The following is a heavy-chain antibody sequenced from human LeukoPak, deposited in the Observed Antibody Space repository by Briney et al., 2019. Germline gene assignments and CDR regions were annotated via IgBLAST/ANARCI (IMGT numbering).Heavy chain of an antibody. CDR2: ISWNSGSI. D-gene: IGHD6-19*01. CDR3: AKDIRYSSGWPDDAFDI. CDR1: GFTFDDYA. V-gene: IGHV3-9*01. J-gene: IGHJ3*02. Sequence: PGRSLRLSCAASGFTFDDYAMHWVRQAPGKGLEWVSGISWNSGSIGYADSVKGRFTISRDNAKNSLYLQMNSLRAEDTALYYCAKDIRYSSGWPDDAFDIWGQGTMATVSS.